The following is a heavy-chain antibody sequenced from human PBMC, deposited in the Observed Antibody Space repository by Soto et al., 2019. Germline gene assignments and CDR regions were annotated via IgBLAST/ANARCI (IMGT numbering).Heavy chain of an antibody. Sequence: ASVKVSCKASGYRFTDFYMHWARQAPGQGLEWMGWINPDSGDTDYAQKFQGRVTMTRDTSISTAYMEVSRLRSDGTAMYYCTTHAGYYYNDYWGQGTLVTVSS. D-gene: IGHD3-9*01. CDR2: INPDSGDT. CDR3: TTHAGYYYNDY. J-gene: IGHJ4*02. V-gene: IGHV1-2*02. CDR1: GYRFTDFY.